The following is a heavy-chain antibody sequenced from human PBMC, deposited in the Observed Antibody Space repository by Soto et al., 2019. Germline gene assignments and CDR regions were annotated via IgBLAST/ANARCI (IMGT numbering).Heavy chain of an antibody. D-gene: IGHD6-19*01. V-gene: IGHV3-30*18. CDR3: AKDIAVAGMFSYYYYGMDV. CDR2: ISYDGSNK. Sequence: GGSLRLSCAASGFTFSSYGMHWVRQAPGKGLEWVAVISYDGSNKYYADSVKGRFTISRDNSKNTLYLQMNSLRVEDTAVYYCAKDIAVAGMFSYYYYGMDVWGQGTTVTVSS. J-gene: IGHJ6*02. CDR1: GFTFSSYG.